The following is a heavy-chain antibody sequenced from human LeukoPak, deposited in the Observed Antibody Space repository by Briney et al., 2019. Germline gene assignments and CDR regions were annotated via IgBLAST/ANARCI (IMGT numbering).Heavy chain of an antibody. CDR2: IKSDGST. J-gene: IGHJ5*01. V-gene: IGHV3-74*01. D-gene: IGHD3-10*01. Sequence: HPGGSLRLSCAASGFTFSSYWMHWVRQTPGKGLMWVARIKSDGSTIYADSVQGRFIISRDNAKNMVYLQMNSLRADDTAIHYCTRAITYFYGSVTYDWFDSWGQGTRVTVSS. CDR1: GFTFSSYW. CDR3: TRAITYFYGSVTYDWFDS.